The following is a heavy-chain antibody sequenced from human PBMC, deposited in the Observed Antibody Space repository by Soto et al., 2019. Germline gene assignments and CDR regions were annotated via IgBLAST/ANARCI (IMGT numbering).Heavy chain of an antibody. CDR3: ARGLEWSWSRDP. V-gene: IGHV1-8*01. CDR2: MNPNSGNT. J-gene: IGHJ5*02. D-gene: IGHD3-3*01. CDR1: GYTFTSYD. Sequence: QVQLVQSGAEVKKPGASVKVSCKASGYTFTSYDINWVRQATGQGLEWMGWMNPNSGNTGYAQKFQGRVTMTRNTFISTVYMELSRLRSEDTAMYYCARGLEWSWSRDPGGQGTLVTVSS.